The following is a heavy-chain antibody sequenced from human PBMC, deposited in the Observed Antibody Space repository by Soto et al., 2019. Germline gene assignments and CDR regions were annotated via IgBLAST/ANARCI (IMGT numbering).Heavy chain of an antibody. CDR1: GDSISTYY. J-gene: IGHJ4*02. V-gene: IGHV4-59*01. CDR2: LYYGRSA. Sequence: QVQLQESGPGLVKPSETLSLTCAVSGDSISTYYCMWIRQPPGKGLESIGYLYYGRSANSNPSLKLRVTLSVDTSTYQCSLTLSSMTAADTAVYYCALRSMAVVPEYWGQGTLVTVSS. CDR3: ALRSMAVVPEY. D-gene: IGHD3-22*01.